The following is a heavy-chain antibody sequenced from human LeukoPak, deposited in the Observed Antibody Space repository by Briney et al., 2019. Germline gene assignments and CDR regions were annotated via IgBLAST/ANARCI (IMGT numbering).Heavy chain of an antibody. V-gene: IGHV4-39*07. Sequence: SETLSLTCTVSGGSISSSSYYWGWIRQPPGKGLESIGSIYYSGSTYYNPSLKSRVTISVDTSKNQFSLKLSSVTAADTAVYYCAIVVVITGSAPFDYWGQGTLVTVSS. CDR1: GGSISSSSYY. J-gene: IGHJ4*02. D-gene: IGHD3-22*01. CDR3: AIVVVITGSAPFDY. CDR2: IYYSGST.